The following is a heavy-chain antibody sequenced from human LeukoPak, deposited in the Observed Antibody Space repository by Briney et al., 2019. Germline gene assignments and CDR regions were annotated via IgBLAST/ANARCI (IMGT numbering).Heavy chain of an antibody. J-gene: IGHJ4*02. CDR1: GFTVSSNY. V-gene: IGHV3-53*01. CDR2: IYSGGST. Sequence: PGGSLRLSCAASGFTVSSNYMSWLRQAPGKGLEWVSVIYSGGSTYYADSVKGRFTISRDNSKNTLYLQMNSLRAEDTAVYYCARDNQNYYDSSGYYGYWGQGTLVTVSS. CDR3: ARDNQNYYDSSGYYGY. D-gene: IGHD3-22*01.